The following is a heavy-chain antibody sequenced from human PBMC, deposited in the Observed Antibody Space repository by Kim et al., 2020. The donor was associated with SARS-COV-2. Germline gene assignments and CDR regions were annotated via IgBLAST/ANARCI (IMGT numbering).Heavy chain of an antibody. D-gene: IGHD1-26*01. V-gene: IGHV4-59*08. CDR1: GGSISSYY. CDR2: IYYSGST. CDR3: ARLSWELLRGNWFDP. Sequence: SETLSLTCTVSGGSISSYYWSWIRQPPGKGLEWIGYIYYSGSTNYNPSLKSRVTMSVDTSKNQFSLRLSSVTAADTAVYYCARLSWELLRGNWFDPWGQGTLVTVSS. J-gene: IGHJ5*02.